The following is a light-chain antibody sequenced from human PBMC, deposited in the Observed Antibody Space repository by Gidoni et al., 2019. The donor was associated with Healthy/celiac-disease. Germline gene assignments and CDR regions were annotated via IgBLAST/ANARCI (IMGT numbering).Light chain of an antibody. Sequence: SYELTQPPPVSVSPGPTARTTCSGDALPKHYAYWYQQKQGQAPVLVIYKDSERPSGIPERFSGSSSGTTVTLTISGVQAEDEADYYCQSADSSGTYVVFGGGTKLTVL. CDR1: ALPKHY. V-gene: IGLV3-25*03. CDR3: QSADSSGTYVV. CDR2: KDS. J-gene: IGLJ2*01.